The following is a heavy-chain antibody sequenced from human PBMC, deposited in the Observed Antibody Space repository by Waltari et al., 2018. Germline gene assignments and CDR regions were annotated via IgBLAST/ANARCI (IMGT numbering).Heavy chain of an antibody. CDR1: GFPFSSYA. Sequence: QVQLVESGGGVVQPGRSLRLSCAASGFPFSSYAMHWVRQAPGKGLEWVAVISYDGSNKYYADSVKGRFTISRDNSKNTLYLQMNSLRAEDTAVYYCARAGGAIIWGQGTLVTVSS. CDR3: ARAGGAII. V-gene: IGHV3-30-3*01. CDR2: ISYDGSNK. J-gene: IGHJ4*02. D-gene: IGHD2-2*02.